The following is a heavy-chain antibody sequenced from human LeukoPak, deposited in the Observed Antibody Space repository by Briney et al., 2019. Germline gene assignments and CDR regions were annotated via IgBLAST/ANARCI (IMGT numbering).Heavy chain of an antibody. CDR2: ISSSGNTI. CDR3: ARVVQWPLTYYFDY. V-gene: IGHV3-48*02. J-gene: IGHJ4*02. D-gene: IGHD6-19*01. CDR1: GFTFSIYG. Sequence: HSGGSLRFSCAASGFTFSIYGMNWVRQAPGKGLEWVSYISSSGNTIYYADSVKGRFTISRDNAKNSLYLQMNSLRDEDTAVYYCARVVQWPLTYYFDYWGQGTLVTVSS.